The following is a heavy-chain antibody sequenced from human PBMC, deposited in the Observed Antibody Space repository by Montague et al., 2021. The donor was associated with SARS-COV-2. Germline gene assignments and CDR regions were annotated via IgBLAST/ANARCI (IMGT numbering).Heavy chain of an antibody. CDR3: ARDSHYYDSSGHFDY. D-gene: IGHD3-22*01. CDR1: GGSISSYY. CDR2: IYYSGST. J-gene: IGHJ4*02. Sequence: SDTLSLTCTVYGGSISSYYWSWIRQPPGKGLEWIGYIYYSGSTNYNPSLKSRVTISVDTSKNQFSLKLSSVTAADTAVYYCARDSHYYDSSGHFDYWGQGTLVTVSS. V-gene: IGHV4-59*13.